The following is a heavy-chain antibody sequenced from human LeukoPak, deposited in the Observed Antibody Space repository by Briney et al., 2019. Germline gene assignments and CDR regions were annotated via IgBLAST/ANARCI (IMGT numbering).Heavy chain of an antibody. V-gene: IGHV3-33*01. CDR3: ARDHSADLYYYDSSGYYYVPWDY. J-gene: IGHJ4*02. CDR2: IWYDGSNK. Sequence: GGSLRLSCAASGFTFSSYGMHWVRQAPGKGLEWVAVIWYDGSNKYYADSVKGRFTISRDNSKNTLYLQMNSLRSDDTAVYYCARDHSADLYYYDSSGYYYVPWDYWGQGTLVTVSS. CDR1: GFTFSSYG. D-gene: IGHD3-22*01.